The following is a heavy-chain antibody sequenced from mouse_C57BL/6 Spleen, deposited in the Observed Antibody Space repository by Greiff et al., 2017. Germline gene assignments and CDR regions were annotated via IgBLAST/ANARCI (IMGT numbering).Heavy chain of an antibody. CDR2: IYPGDGDT. CDR1: GYAFSSYW. V-gene: IGHV1-80*01. J-gene: IGHJ1*03. CDR3: AREGGTTVVNWYFDV. Sequence: VQLQQSGAELVKPGASVKISCKASGYAFSSYWMNWVKQRPGKGLEWIGQIYPGDGDTNYNGKFKGKATLTADKSSSTAYMQLSSLTSEDSAVYFCAREGGTTVVNWYFDVWGTGTTVTVSS. D-gene: IGHD1-1*01.